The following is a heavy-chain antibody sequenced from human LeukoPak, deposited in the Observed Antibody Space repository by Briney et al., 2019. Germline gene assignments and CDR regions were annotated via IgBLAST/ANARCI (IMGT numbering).Heavy chain of an antibody. D-gene: IGHD3-9*01. J-gene: IGHJ4*02. V-gene: IGHV3-30*04. CDR3: AKTRYFDWPSEY. Sequence: PGGSLRLSCAASGFTFSSYAMHWVRQAPGKGLEWVAVISYDGSKIFYADSVKGRFTISRDNTKNTLYLQMNSLRPEDTAVYYCAKTRYFDWPSEYWGQGTLVTVSS. CDR2: ISYDGSKI. CDR1: GFTFSSYA.